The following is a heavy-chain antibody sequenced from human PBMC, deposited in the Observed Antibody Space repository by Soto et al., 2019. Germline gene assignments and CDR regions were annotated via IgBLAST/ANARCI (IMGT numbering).Heavy chain of an antibody. V-gene: IGHV3-7*01. Sequence: EVQLVESGGGLVQPGGSLRLSCAASGFTFSSYWMSWVRQAPGKGLEWVANIKQDGSEKYYVDSVKGRFTISRDNAENSLHLQMNSLRAEDTAVYYCARDPNIVLVPAALRSYYYYYGMDVWGQGTTVTVSS. D-gene: IGHD2-2*01. CDR3: ARDPNIVLVPAALRSYYYYYGMDV. CDR1: GFTFSSYW. CDR2: IKQDGSEK. J-gene: IGHJ6*02.